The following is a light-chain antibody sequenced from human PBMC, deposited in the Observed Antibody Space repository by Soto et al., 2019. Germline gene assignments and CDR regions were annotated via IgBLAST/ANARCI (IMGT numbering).Light chain of an antibody. Sequence: DIQMTQSPSTLSGSVGDRVTITCRASQTISSWLAWYQQKPGKAPKLLIYDASSLQSGVPSRVSGSGSGTEFTLTISSLQPDDFATYYCQQYNTFWTFGPGTKVDI. CDR1: QTISSW. CDR2: DAS. J-gene: IGKJ1*01. V-gene: IGKV1-5*01. CDR3: QQYNTFWT.